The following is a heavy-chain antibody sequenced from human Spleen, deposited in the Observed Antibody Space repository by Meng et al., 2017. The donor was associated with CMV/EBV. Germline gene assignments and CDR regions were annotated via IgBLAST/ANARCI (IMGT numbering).Heavy chain of an antibody. J-gene: IGHJ4*02. CDR2: INSDGSST. Sequence: GESLKISCAASGFDFSNFWMHWVRQAPGKGLVWVSRINSDGSSTNYADSVKGRFTISRDNVKNMLYLQMNSLGADDTAVYYCARSEWDLDYWGQGTLVTVSS. CDR3: ARSEWDLDY. CDR1: GFDFSNFW. V-gene: IGHV3-74*01. D-gene: IGHD1-26*01.